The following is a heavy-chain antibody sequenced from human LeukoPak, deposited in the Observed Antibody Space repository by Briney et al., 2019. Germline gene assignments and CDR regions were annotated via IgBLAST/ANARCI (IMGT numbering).Heavy chain of an antibody. D-gene: IGHD2-2*01. CDR3: ARAYTSPGAFDI. V-gene: IGHV4-59*01. J-gene: IGHJ3*02. CDR1: GGSISSYY. CDR2: IYYSGCT. Sequence: SETLSLTCTVSGGSISSYYWSWIRQPPGKGLEWIGYIYYSGCTNYNPSLKSRVTISVDTSKNQFSLKLSSVTAADTAVYYCARAYTSPGAFDIWGQGTMVTVSS.